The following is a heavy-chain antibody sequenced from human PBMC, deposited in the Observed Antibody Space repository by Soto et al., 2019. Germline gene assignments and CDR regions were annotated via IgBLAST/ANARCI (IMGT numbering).Heavy chain of an antibody. CDR1: GFTFSDYW. Sequence: EVQLVESGGGLVQPGGSLRLSCAASGFTFSDYWMHWVRQAPGKGLVWVSRINSDGSDTPYADSVKGRFTISRDNAKNTLYLQMNSLRDEDTAVYYCARDLGPYIGHYYYYGMDVWGQGTTVTVSS. V-gene: IGHV3-74*01. D-gene: IGHD2-15*01. J-gene: IGHJ6*02. CDR3: ARDLGPYIGHYYYYGMDV. CDR2: INSDGSDT.